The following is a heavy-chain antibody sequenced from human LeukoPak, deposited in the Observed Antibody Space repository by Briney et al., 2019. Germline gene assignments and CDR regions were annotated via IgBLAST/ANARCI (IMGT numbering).Heavy chain of an antibody. D-gene: IGHD5-24*01. CDR1: GGSISSYY. Sequence: SETLSLTCTVSGGSISSYYWSWIRQPPGKGLEWIGYIYYSGSTNYNPSLKSRVTISVDMSKNQFSLKLSSVTAADTAVYYCAGDGYKTNWYFDLWGRGTLVTVSS. V-gene: IGHV4-59*01. J-gene: IGHJ2*01. CDR2: IYYSGST. CDR3: AGDGYKTNWYFDL.